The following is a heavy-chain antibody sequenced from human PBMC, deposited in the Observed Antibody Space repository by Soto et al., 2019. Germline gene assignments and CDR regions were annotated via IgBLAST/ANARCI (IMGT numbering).Heavy chain of an antibody. J-gene: IGHJ4*02. CDR1: GFTFSSYA. D-gene: IGHD2-2*01. Sequence: QVQLVESGGGVVQPGRSLRLSCAASGFTFSSYAMHWVRQAPGKGLEWVAVISYDGSNKYYADSVKGRFTISRDNSKNTLYLQMNSLRAEDTAVYYCARDLMPRTPEGYWGQGTLVTVSS. V-gene: IGHV3-30-3*01. CDR2: ISYDGSNK. CDR3: ARDLMPRTPEGY.